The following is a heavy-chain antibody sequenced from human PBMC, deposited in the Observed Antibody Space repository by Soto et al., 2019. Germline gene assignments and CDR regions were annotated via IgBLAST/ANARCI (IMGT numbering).Heavy chain of an antibody. D-gene: IGHD3-10*01. CDR1: GFTFSSYW. CDR2: IKQDGSLT. V-gene: IGHV3-7*01. CDR3: ARAMGGSDPP. Sequence: EVQLVESGGGLVQPGGSLRLSCVASGFTFSSYWMSWVRQAPGKGLEWVANIKQDGSLTYYVDSVKGRFTISRDNAESSLYLQMNSLRGEDGAIYYCARAMGGSDPPGGQGTLVTVPS. J-gene: IGHJ5*02.